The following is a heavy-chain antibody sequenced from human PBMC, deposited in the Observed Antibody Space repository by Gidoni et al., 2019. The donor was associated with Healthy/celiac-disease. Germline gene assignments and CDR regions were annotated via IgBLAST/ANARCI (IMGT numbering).Heavy chain of an antibody. J-gene: IGHJ4*02. D-gene: IGHD6-19*01. CDR3: TRVWAPLLGIAVADFDY. CDR1: GFTFGDYA. CDR2: IRSKAYGGTT. Sequence: EVQLVESGGGLVQPGRSLRLSCTASGFTFGDYAMSWFRQAPGKGLEWVGFIRSKAYGGTTEYAASVKGRFTISRDDSKSIAYLQMNSLKTEDTAVYYCTRVWAPLLGIAVADFDYWGQGTLVTVSS. V-gene: IGHV3-49*03.